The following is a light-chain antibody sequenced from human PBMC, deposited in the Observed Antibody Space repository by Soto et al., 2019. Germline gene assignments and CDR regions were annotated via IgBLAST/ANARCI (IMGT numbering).Light chain of an antibody. CDR3: QQRSNWPAGT. CDR1: QSVSSY. V-gene: IGKV3-11*01. Sequence: IVLTQSPATLSLSPGERATLSCWASQSVSSYLAWYQQKPGQAPRLLIYDASNRATGIPARFSGSGSGTAFTLTISCLEPEDFAVYYCQQRSNWPAGTFGQGTKVDIK. J-gene: IGKJ1*01. CDR2: DAS.